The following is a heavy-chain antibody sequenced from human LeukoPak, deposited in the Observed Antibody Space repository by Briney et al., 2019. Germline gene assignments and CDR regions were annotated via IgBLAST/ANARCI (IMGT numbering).Heavy chain of an antibody. CDR1: GGSISSYY. D-gene: IGHD6-6*01. CDR2: IYYSGST. CDR3: ARDSSSRGPFDY. V-gene: IGHV4-59*01. Sequence: SETLSLTCTVSGGSISSYYWSWIRQPPGKGLGWIGYIYYSGSTNYNPSLKSRVTISVDTSKNQFSLKLSSVTAADTAVYYCARDSSSRGPFDYWGQGTLVTVSS. J-gene: IGHJ4*02.